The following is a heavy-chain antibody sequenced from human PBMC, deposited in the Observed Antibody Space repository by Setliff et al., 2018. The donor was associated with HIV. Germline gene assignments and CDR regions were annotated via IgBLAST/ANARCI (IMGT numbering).Heavy chain of an antibody. CDR3: ARVHLYDATAYYSSFES. J-gene: IGHJ4*02. CDR1: GGTLGNSNYY. D-gene: IGHD2-21*01. CDR2: SSHTGST. Sequence: PSETLSLTCTVSGGTLGNSNYYWGWSRQPPGKGLEWIGYSSHTGSTNFNPSLKSRVSMSVDMSKNQFSLHLVSVTAADTAVYFCARVHLYDATAYYSSFESWGPGILVNVSS. V-gene: IGHV4-61*05.